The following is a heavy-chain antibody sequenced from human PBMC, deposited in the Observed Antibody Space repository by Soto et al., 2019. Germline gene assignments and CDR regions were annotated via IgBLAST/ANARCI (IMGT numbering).Heavy chain of an antibody. CDR3: ARDKITGLFDY. Sequence: QVQLQQWGAGLLKPSETLSLTCAVYGGSFSGYYWTWIRQPPGTGLEWIGEINHSGSTNYNPSLNSRVAITVDTSKIHFSLKLTSVTAADAAVYYCARDKITGLFDYWGQGTLVTVSS. J-gene: IGHJ4*02. D-gene: IGHD2-8*02. CDR2: INHSGST. CDR1: GGSFSGYY. V-gene: IGHV4-34*01.